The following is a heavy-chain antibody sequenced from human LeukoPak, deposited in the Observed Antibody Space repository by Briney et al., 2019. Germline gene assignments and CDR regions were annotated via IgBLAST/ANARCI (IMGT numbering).Heavy chain of an antibody. Sequence: PGGSLRLSCAASGFTFSSYAMHWVRQAPGKGLEWVAVISYDGSNKCYADSVKGRFTISRDNSKNTLYLQMNSLRAEDTAVYYCARSLAAAPTTLVGATTPIDYWGQGTLVTVSS. CDR1: GFTFSSYA. J-gene: IGHJ4*02. V-gene: IGHV3-30-3*01. CDR2: ISYDGSNK. D-gene: IGHD1-26*01. CDR3: ARSLAAAPTTLVGATTPIDY.